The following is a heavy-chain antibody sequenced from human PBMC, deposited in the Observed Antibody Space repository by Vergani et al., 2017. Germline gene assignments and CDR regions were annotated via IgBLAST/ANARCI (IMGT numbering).Heavy chain of an antibody. CDR2: IWYDGSNK. J-gene: IGHJ4*02. V-gene: IGHV3-33*01. CDR1: GFTFSSYG. CDR3: AREGYSYGPTIDY. Sequence: QVQLVESGGGVVQPGRSLRLSCAASGFTFSSYGMHWVRQAPGKGLEWVAVIWYDGSNKYYADSVKGRFTISRDNSKNTLYLQMNSLRAEDTAVYYCAREGYSYGPTIDYWGQGTLVTVSS. D-gene: IGHD5-18*01.